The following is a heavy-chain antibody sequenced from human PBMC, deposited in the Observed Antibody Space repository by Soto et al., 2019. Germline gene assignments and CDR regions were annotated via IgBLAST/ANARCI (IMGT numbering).Heavy chain of an antibody. D-gene: IGHD4-17*01. Sequence: EVQLVESGGGLVQPGGSLKLSCAVSGFTFSGSAMHWVRQASGKGLEWVGRIRSKSNSYATAYAASVKGRFTISRDDSKNTAYLQMNSLNTEATAVYYCTRGYGDCVRDYWGQGTLVTVSS. CDR2: IRSKSNSYAT. J-gene: IGHJ4*02. V-gene: IGHV3-73*01. CDR1: GFTFSGSA. CDR3: TRGYGDCVRDY.